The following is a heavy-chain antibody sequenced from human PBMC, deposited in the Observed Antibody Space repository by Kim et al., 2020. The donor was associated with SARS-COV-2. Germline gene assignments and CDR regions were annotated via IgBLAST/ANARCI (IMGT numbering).Heavy chain of an antibody. J-gene: IGHJ4*02. Sequence: GSTYYVDSVKGRFTISEENSKNTVYLQMNSLRAEDTAVYYWAKQLNGLGHYWGQGTLVTVSS. CDR2: GST. CDR3: AKQLNGLGHY. D-gene: IGHD6-13*01. V-gene: IGHV3-66*01.